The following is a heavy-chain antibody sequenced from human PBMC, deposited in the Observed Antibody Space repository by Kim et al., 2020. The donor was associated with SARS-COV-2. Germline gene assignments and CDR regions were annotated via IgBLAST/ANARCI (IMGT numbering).Heavy chain of an antibody. D-gene: IGHD1-26*01. Sequence: GESLKISCKGSGDSFTNYWIGWVRQMPGKGLEWMGIIYPGNSETRYSPSFQVQVTFSVDKSINTAYVQWSSLKASDTAMYYCARQWEQYYDYWGQGTLVTVSS. CDR2: IYPGNSET. CDR1: GDSFTNYW. CDR3: ARQWEQYYDY. J-gene: IGHJ4*02. V-gene: IGHV5-51*01.